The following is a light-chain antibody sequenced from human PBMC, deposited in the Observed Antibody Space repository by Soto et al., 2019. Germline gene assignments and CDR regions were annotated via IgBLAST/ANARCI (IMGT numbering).Light chain of an antibody. CDR2: GAS. V-gene: IGKV1-39*01. J-gene: IGKJ1*01. CDR3: QQSYSTPWT. Sequence: DIEMTQSPSSLSASVGDRVTITCRASQSTSNYLNWYQQKPGKAPELLIYGASSLQSGVPLRFSRSGSGTDFTLTISSLQPVDFATYYCQQSYSTPWTFGQGTKVEIK. CDR1: QSTSNY.